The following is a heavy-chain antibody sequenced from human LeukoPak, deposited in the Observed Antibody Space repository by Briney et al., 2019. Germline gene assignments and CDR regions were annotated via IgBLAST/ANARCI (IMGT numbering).Heavy chain of an antibody. V-gene: IGHV3-7*01. CDR1: GFTVRGYW. CDR3: ARDRGFGQADV. CDR2: IKQDGGEK. J-gene: IGHJ6*04. D-gene: IGHD3-10*01. Sequence: PGGSLRLSCAGSGFTVRGYWMSWLRQAPGKGLEWVANIKQDGGEKNYVDSVKGRFTISRDNAKNSLYLQMNSLRGEDTAVYYCARDRGFGQADVWGKGTTVTVSS.